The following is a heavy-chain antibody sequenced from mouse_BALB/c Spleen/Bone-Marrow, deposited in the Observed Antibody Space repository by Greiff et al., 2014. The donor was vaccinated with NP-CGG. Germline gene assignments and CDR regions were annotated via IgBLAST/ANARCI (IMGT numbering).Heavy chain of an antibody. V-gene: IGHV2-9*02. J-gene: IGHJ1*01. Sequence: VNLVESEPGLVAPSQSLSITCTVSGFSLTSYGVHWVRQPPGKGLEWLGVIWAGGSTNYNSALMSRLSISKDNSKSQVFLKMNSLQTDDTAMYYCARVYLWYFDVWGAGTTVTVSS. CDR1: GFSLTSYG. CDR3: ARVYLWYFDV. D-gene: IGHD2-3*01. CDR2: IWAGGST.